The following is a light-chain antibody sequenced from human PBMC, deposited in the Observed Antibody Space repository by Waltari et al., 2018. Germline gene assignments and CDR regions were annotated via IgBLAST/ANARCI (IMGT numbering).Light chain of an antibody. CDR3: MQALQTPRT. CDR2: LGS. Sequence: IVMTQSPLSLPVTPGEPASYSFRSTQSLLHSNGYTYLDWYLQKPGQSPQLLIYLGSNRASGVPDRFSGSGSGTDFTLKISRVEAEDVGVYYCMQALQTPRTFGQGTKVEIK. CDR1: QSLLHSNGYTY. J-gene: IGKJ1*01. V-gene: IGKV2-28*01.